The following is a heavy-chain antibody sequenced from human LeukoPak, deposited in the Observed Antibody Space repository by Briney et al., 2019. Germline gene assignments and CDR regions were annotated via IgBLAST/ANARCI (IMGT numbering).Heavy chain of an antibody. D-gene: IGHD5-18*01. Sequence: VESLKISCKASGYSFTNYWIGWVRQRPGKGLEWMGIIYPGDSDTRYSPSFQGQVTISADKSISTAYLQWSSLKASDTAMYYCARGRPYSHGPLFDYWGQGTLVTVSS. J-gene: IGHJ4*02. V-gene: IGHV5-51*01. CDR2: IYPGDSDT. CDR3: ARGRPYSHGPLFDY. CDR1: GYSFTNYW.